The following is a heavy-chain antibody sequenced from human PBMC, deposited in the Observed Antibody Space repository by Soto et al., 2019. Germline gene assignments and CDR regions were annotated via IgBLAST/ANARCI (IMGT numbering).Heavy chain of an antibody. Sequence: QVQLVESGGGVVQPGRSLRLSCAASGFTFSSYAMHWVRQAPGKGLEWVAVISYDGSNKYYADSVKGRFTISRDNSKNTLYLQMNSLRAEDTAVYYSSTVTFDYWGQGPLVTVSS. V-gene: IGHV3-30-3*01. J-gene: IGHJ4*02. CDR2: ISYDGSNK. CDR1: GFTFSSYA. D-gene: IGHD4-17*01. CDR3: STVTFDY.